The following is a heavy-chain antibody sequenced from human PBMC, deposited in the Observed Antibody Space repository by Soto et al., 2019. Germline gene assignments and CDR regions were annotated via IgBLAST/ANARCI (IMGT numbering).Heavy chain of an antibody. Sequence: GXSVKVSCEASGYTFTSYYMHWGRQAPGQGLEWMGIINPSGGSTSYAQKFQGRVTMTRDTSTSTVYMELSSLRSEDTAVYYCAREGWFIVVVTAVLDYWGQGALVTVSS. D-gene: IGHD2-21*02. CDR2: INPSGGST. V-gene: IGHV1-46*01. J-gene: IGHJ4*02. CDR3: AREGWFIVVVTAVLDY. CDR1: GYTFTSYY.